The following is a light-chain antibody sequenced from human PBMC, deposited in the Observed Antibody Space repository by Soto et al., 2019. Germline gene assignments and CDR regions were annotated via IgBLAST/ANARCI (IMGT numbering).Light chain of an antibody. CDR1: QDISNY. CDR3: QQYDNLPPYT. V-gene: IGKV1-33*01. Sequence: DTQMTQSPSSLSASVGDRVTITCQASQDISNYLNWYQQKPGKAPKLLIYDASNLETGVPSRFSGSGSGTDFTFTISSLQPEDIATYYCQQYDNLPPYTFGQGTKVDIK. CDR2: DAS. J-gene: IGKJ2*01.